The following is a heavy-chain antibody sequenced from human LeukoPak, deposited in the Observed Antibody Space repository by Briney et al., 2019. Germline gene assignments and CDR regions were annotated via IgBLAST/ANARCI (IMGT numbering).Heavy chain of an antibody. CDR1: GYTFTSYG. Sequence: ASVKVSCKASGYTFTSYGISWVRQMPGKGLEWMGIIYPGDSDTRYSPSFQGQVTISADKSISTAYLQWSSLKASDTAMYYCARVGSSSSRDAFDIWGQGTMVTVSS. V-gene: IGHV5-51*01. CDR3: ARVGSSSSRDAFDI. J-gene: IGHJ3*02. D-gene: IGHD6-6*01. CDR2: IYPGDSDT.